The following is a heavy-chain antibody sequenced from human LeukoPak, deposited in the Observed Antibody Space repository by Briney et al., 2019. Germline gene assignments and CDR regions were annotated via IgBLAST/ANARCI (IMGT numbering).Heavy chain of an antibody. CDR1: GGSFSGYY. J-gene: IGHJ3*02. CDR2: INHSGST. V-gene: IGHV4-34*01. Sequence: SVTLSLTCAVYGGSFSGYYWSWIRQPPGKGLEWIGEINHSGSTNYNPSLKSRVTISVDTSKNQFSLKLSSVTAADTAVYYCARQGSGGRAFDIWGQGTMVTVSS. CDR3: ARQGSGGRAFDI.